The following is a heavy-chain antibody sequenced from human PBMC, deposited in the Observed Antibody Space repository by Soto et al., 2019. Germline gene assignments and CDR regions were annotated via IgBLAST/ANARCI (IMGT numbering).Heavy chain of an antibody. V-gene: IGHV1-18*01. J-gene: IGHJ6*01. CDR1: GYTFTSYD. CDR3: ARHTALSDV. CDR2: ISAYNGNT. Sequence: ASVKVSCKASGYTFTSYDITWVRQAPGQGLEWMGWISAYNGNTNYAQKLQGRVTITTDTSTSTAYMELSSLRSEDTAVYYCARHTALSDVWGQGTTVTGSS. D-gene: IGHD2-2*01.